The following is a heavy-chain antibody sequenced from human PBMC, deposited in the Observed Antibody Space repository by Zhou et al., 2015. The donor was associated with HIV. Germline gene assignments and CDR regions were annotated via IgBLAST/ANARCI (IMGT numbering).Heavy chain of an antibody. D-gene: IGHD6-13*01. J-gene: IGHJ4*02. CDR2: INPNTGGT. Sequence: QVQLVQSGAEVKKPGASVKVSCKASGYTFTNYYMHWVRQAPGQGLEWMGWINPNTGGTNYAQKFQGRVIMTRDTSITTAFMELSRLTSDDTAVYYCARDQRQHLAFDYWGQGTLVTVSS. CDR1: GYTFTNYY. CDR3: ARDQRQHLAFDY. V-gene: IGHV1-2*02.